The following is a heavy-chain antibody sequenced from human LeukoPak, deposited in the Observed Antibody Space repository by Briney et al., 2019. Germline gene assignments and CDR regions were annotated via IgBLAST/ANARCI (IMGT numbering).Heavy chain of an antibody. D-gene: IGHD6-13*01. Sequence: SVKVSCKASGGTFSSYAISWVRQAPGQGLEWMGRIIPILGIANYAQKFQGRVTITADESTSTAYMELSSLRSEDTAVYYCARSQISIAAAGTNWFDPWGQGTLVTVSS. J-gene: IGHJ5*02. V-gene: IGHV1-69*04. CDR3: ARSQISIAAAGTNWFDP. CDR1: GGTFSSYA. CDR2: IIPILGIA.